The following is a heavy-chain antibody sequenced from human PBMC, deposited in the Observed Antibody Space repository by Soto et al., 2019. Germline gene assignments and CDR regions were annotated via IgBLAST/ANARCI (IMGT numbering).Heavy chain of an antibody. CDR3: ARTSSGYVDD. CDR2: IYYSGST. J-gene: IGHJ4*02. V-gene: IGHV4-39*01. CDR1: GGSISSSSYY. D-gene: IGHD1-26*01. Sequence: SETLSLTCTVSGGSISSSSYYWGWIRQPPGKGLEWIGSIYYSGSTYYNPSLKSRVTISVDTSKNQFSLKLSSVTAADTAVYYCARTSSGYVDDWGQGTLVTVSS.